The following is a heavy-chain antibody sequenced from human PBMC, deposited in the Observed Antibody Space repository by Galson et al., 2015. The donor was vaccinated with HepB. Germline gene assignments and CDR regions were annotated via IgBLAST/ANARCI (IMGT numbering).Heavy chain of an antibody. D-gene: IGHD3-22*01. CDR2: ISGSGGST. V-gene: IGHV3-23*01. J-gene: IGHJ4*02. Sequence: SLRLSCAASGFTFSSYATSWVRQAPGKGLEWVSAISGSGGSTYYADSVKGRFTISRDNSKNTLYLQMNSLRAEDTAVYYCAKEGYYDSSGYPTRPLEFDYWGQGTLVTVSS. CDR1: GFTFSSYA. CDR3: AKEGYYDSSGYPTRPLEFDY.